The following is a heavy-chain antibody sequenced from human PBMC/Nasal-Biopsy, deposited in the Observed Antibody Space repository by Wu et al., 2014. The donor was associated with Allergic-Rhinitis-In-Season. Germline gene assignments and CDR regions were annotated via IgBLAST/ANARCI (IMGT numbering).Heavy chain of an antibody. CDR2: MYYDGST. D-gene: IGHD3-10*01. J-gene: IGHJ5*02. CDR3: GVNGHLGGNWFDP. Sequence: TLSLTCSVSGASIHSSGNYWSWLRQPPGKGLEWIGSMYYDGSTYYSPSLKSRVTISVDASKNQFSLNLMSVTAADTAVYYCGVNGHLGGNWFDPWGQGILVTVSS. V-gene: IGHV4-39*07. CDR1: GASIHSSGNY.